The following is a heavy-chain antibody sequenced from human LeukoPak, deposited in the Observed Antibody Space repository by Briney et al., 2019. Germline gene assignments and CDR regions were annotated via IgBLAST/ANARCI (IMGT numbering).Heavy chain of an antibody. V-gene: IGHV3-48*03. CDR3: ARVSGWKYYYYMDV. J-gene: IGHJ6*03. CDR2: ISSSGSTI. D-gene: IGHD6-19*01. CDR1: GFTFSSYE. Sequence: GGSLRLSCAASGFTFSSYEMNWVRQAPGKGLEWVSYISSSGSTIYYADSVKGRFTISRDNAKNSLYLQMNSLRAEDTAVYYCARVSGWKYYYYMDVWGKGTTVTISS.